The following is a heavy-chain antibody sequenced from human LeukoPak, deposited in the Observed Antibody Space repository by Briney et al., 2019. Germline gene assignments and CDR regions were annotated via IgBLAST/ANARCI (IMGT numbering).Heavy chain of an antibody. D-gene: IGHD4-17*01. CDR1: GGSITSYY. CDR3: ARHSRDYPHNWFDP. CDR2: IYYSGSA. Sequence: SETLSLTCSVSGGSITSYYWSWFRQPPGKGLEWLGYIYYSGSANYNPSLKSRVTISVDTSKNQFSLKLTSVTAADTAMYYCARHSRDYPHNWFDPWGQGTLVTVSS. V-gene: IGHV4-59*08. J-gene: IGHJ5*02.